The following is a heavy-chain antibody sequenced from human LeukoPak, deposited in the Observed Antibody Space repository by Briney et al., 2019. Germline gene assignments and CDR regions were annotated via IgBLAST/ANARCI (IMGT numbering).Heavy chain of an antibody. Sequence: ASVKVSCKASGYTFTSYDINWVRQATGQGLEWMGWMNPNSGNTGYAQKFQGRVTITRNTSISTAYMELSSLRSEDTAVYYCARSPAPYYDFWSGSGAANWFDPWGQGTLVTVSS. CDR3: ARSPAPYYDFWSGSGAANWFDP. V-gene: IGHV1-8*03. CDR2: MNPNSGNT. CDR1: GYTFTSYD. D-gene: IGHD3-3*01. J-gene: IGHJ5*02.